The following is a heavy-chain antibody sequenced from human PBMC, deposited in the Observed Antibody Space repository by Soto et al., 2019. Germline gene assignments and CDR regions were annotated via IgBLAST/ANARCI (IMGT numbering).Heavy chain of an antibody. D-gene: IGHD1-26*01. CDR2: ISYDGSNK. J-gene: IGHJ4*02. CDR1: GFTFSSYG. CDR3: AKGGLMDGSIDY. V-gene: IGHV3-30*18. Sequence: QAQLVESGGGVVQPGRSLRLSCAASGFTFSSYGMHWVRQAPGKGLEWVAVISYDGSNKYYADSVKGRFTISRDNSKNTLYLQMNSLRAEDRAVYYCAKGGLMDGSIDYWGQGTLVTVSS.